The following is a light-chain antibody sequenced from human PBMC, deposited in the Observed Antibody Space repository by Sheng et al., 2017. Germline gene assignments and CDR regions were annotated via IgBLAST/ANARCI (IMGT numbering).Light chain of an antibody. Sequence: EIVMTQSPATLSLSPGERATLSCRASQSVIDNFLAWYQQKPGRAPRLLMYAAATKATGTPDRFSGSGSGTEFTLTISSLQSEDFAVYYCQQYNKWPPKRTFGQGTKVEIK. CDR2: AAA. J-gene: IGKJ1*01. V-gene: IGKV3D-15*01. CDR1: QSVIDN. CDR3: QQYNKWPPKRT.